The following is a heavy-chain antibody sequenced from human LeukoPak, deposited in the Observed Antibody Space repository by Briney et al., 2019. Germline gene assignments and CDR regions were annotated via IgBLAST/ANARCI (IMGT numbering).Heavy chain of an antibody. Sequence: GGSLRLSCAASGFTFSSYDLSWVRQAPGKGLEWVSSLAYDGSSAWYADSVKGRFTISRDTSKNTLFLQMNSLRAEDTAVYYCAKGPNSIDFRALHIWGQGTVVTVSS. CDR3: AKGPNSIDFRALHI. CDR1: GFTFSSYD. D-gene: IGHD3-3*02. V-gene: IGHV3-23*01. J-gene: IGHJ3*02. CDR2: LAYDGSSA.